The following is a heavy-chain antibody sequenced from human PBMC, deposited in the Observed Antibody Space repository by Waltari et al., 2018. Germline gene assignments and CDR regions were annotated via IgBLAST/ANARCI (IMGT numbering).Heavy chain of an antibody. CDR1: GYRFPNYW. V-gene: IGHV5-51*01. CDR2: IYPGDSNT. Sequence: EVQLVQSGAEVRKPGESLNSSCQGSGYRFPNYWIGWVRQMPGKGLELRGIIYPGDSNTRYSPTFQGKVTISLDKSTRTAYLQWNSLKASDTAIYYCVRHRNAYGDYTNHHYYLDVWGKGTPVTVSS. D-gene: IGHD4-17*01. J-gene: IGHJ6*03. CDR3: VRHRNAYGDYTNHHYYLDV.